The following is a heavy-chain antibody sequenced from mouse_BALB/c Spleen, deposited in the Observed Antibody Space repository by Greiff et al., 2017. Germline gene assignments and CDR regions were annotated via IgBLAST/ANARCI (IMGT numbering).Heavy chain of an antibody. V-gene: IGHV5-9-1*01. CDR1: GFTFSSYA. CDR2: ISSGGSYT. CDR3: ARVGNYEFAY. J-gene: IGHJ3*01. D-gene: IGHD2-1*01. Sequence: EVMLVESGGGLVKPGGSLKLSCAASGFTFSSYAMSWVRQTPEKRLEWVATISSGGSYTYYPDSVKGRFTISRDNAKNTLYLQMSSLRSEDTAMYYCARVGNYEFAYWGQGTLVTVSA.